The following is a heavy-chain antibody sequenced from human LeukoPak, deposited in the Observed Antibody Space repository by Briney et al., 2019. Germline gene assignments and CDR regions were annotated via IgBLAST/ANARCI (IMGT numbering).Heavy chain of an antibody. V-gene: IGHV1-69*13. D-gene: IGHD3-10*01. CDR2: IIPIFGTA. CDR1: GGTSSSYA. Sequence: SVKVSCKASGGTSSSYAISWVRQAPGQGLEWMGGIIPIFGTANYAQKFQGRVTITADESTSTAYMELSSLRSEDTAVYYCARSMVPNSYYYYGMDVWGKGTTVTVSS. J-gene: IGHJ6*04. CDR3: ARSMVPNSYYYYGMDV.